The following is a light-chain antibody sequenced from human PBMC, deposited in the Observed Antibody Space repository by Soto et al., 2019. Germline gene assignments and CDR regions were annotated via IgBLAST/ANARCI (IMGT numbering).Light chain of an antibody. CDR1: HIVTKNN. CDR3: QQRIKWPIT. V-gene: IGKV3D-20*02. J-gene: IGKJ5*01. CDR2: GAS. Sequence: EIVLTQSPCTLSFSPWERSTLSFMASHIVTKNNLTWYQQKPGQAPRLLIYGASIRATGIPDRFSGSGSETDFTLTISSLEPADSAVYYCQQRIKWPITFGQGTRLEIK.